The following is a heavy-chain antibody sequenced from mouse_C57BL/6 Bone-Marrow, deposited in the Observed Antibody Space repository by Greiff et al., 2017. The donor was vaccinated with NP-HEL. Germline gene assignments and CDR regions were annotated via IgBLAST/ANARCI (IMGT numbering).Heavy chain of an antibody. CDR3: ARDGYYLDY. D-gene: IGHD2-3*01. Sequence: EVKVVESGGDLVKPGGSLKLSCAASGFTFSSYGMSWVRQTPDKRLEWVATISSGGSYTYYPDSVQGRFTISRDNAKITLYLQMSSLKSEDTAMYYCARDGYYLDYWGQGTTLTVSS. CDR1: GFTFSSYG. CDR2: ISSGGSYT. V-gene: IGHV5-6*01. J-gene: IGHJ2*01.